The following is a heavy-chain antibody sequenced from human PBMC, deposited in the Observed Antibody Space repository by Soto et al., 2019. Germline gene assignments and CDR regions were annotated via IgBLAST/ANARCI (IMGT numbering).Heavy chain of an antibody. V-gene: IGHV4-30-2*01. J-gene: IGHJ3*02. D-gene: IGHD3-22*01. CDR2: IYHSGST. CDR1: GGSISSGGYS. CDR3: AGGRYYYDSSGPGAFDI. Sequence: QLQLQESGSGLVKPSQTLSLTCAVSGGSISSGGYSWSWIRQPPGKGLEWIGYIYHSGSTYYNPSLKSRVTISVDRSQNQFSLKLSSVTAADTAVYYCAGGRYYYDSSGPGAFDIWGQGTMVTVSS.